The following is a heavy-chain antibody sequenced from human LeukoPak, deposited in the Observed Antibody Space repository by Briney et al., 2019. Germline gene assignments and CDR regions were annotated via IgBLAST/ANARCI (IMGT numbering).Heavy chain of an antibody. CDR2: INSDGSST. CDR3: ARDAGFGYYDSSGYYYDY. CDR1: GFTFSSYW. Sequence: QPGGSLRLSCAASGFTFSSYWMHWVRQAPGKGLVWVSRINSDGSSTSYADSVKGRFTISRHNDKNTLYLQMNSLRAEDTAVYYCARDAGFGYYDSSGYYYDYWGQGTLVTVSS. V-gene: IGHV3-74*01. D-gene: IGHD3-22*01. J-gene: IGHJ4*02.